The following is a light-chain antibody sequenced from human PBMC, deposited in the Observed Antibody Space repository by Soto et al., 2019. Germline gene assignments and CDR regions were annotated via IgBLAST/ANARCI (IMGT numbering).Light chain of an antibody. CDR3: TSYTTNGTPYV. J-gene: IGLJ1*01. Sequence: QSVLTQPPSASGSPGQTVTISCSGSSSNIGSNAVNWYQQLPGTAPTLLIYSTNEWPSGVPDRFSGSKSGTSASLAISGLQSEDEADYYCTSYTTNGTPYVFGTGTKVTVL. CDR2: STN. CDR1: SSNIGSNA. V-gene: IGLV1-44*01.